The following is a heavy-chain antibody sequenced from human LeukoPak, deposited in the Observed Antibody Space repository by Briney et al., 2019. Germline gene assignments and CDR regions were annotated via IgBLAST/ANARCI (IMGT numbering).Heavy chain of an antibody. V-gene: IGHV3-72*01. CDR3: ALVRGVAPPDAFDI. D-gene: IGHD3-10*01. Sequence: GGSLRLSCAASGFTFSDHYMDWVRQAPGKRLEWVGRTRNKANSYTTEYAASVKGRFTISRDDSKNSLYLQMNSLKTEDTAVYYCALVRGVAPPDAFDIWGQGTMVTVSS. J-gene: IGHJ3*02. CDR1: GFTFSDHY. CDR2: TRNKANSYTT.